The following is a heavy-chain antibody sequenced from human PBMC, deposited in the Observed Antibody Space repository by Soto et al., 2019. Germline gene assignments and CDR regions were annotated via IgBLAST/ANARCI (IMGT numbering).Heavy chain of an antibody. D-gene: IGHD6-19*01. V-gene: IGHV4-59*01. CDR1: GGSISTYF. CDR3: ARGYNAVQQWLLIHYYYYYGMDV. J-gene: IGHJ6*02. CDR2: IYKSRST. Sequence: PSETLSLTCTVSGGSISTYFWTWVRQTPGKGLEWIGSIYKSRSTSYNPSLENRLTISVETSKNQFSLKLTSVTPVDTAIYYCARGYNAVQQWLLIHYYYYYGMDVWGQGTTVTVSS.